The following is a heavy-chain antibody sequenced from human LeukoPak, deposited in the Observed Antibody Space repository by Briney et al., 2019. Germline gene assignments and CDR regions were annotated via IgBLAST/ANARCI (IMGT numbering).Heavy chain of an antibody. CDR3: ARDHDFWSGYSTNWFDP. Sequence: SVKVSCKASGHTFTGYYMHWVRQAPGQGLEWMGGIIPIFGTANYAQKFQGRVTITADESTSTAYMELSSLRSEDTAVYYCARDHDFWSGYSTNWFDPWGQGTLVTVSS. CDR2: IIPIFGTA. CDR1: GHTFTGYY. J-gene: IGHJ5*02. D-gene: IGHD3-3*01. V-gene: IGHV1-69*13.